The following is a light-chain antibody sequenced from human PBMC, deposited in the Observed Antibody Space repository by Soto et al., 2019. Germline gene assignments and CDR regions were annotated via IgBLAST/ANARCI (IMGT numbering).Light chain of an antibody. CDR3: QQYEGWPRT. Sequence: EIVMTQSPDTLSVSPGDTATLSCRSSQNIHINLAWYHQKPGQAPTLLIYGVTARAPGVPARFSGSGYGTDFTLTIRSVQSGDFGVFYCQQYEGWPRTFGLGTKVEIQ. CDR2: GVT. CDR1: QNIHIN. J-gene: IGKJ2*01. V-gene: IGKV3-15*01.